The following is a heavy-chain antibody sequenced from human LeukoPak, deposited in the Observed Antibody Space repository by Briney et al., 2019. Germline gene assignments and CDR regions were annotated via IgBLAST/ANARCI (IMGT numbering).Heavy chain of an antibody. V-gene: IGHV1-8*03. CDR1: GYSLSSYD. Sequence: ASVKVSCKASGYSLSSYDINWVRQTTGQGLEWMGWMNPNSGNKGYAQKFQGRVSITRNTSISTAYMEMGSLTSEDTAVYYCVRGRATVTTHWFDPWGQGTLVTVSS. CDR3: VRGRATVTTHWFDP. D-gene: IGHD4-11*01. J-gene: IGHJ5*02. CDR2: MNPNSGNK.